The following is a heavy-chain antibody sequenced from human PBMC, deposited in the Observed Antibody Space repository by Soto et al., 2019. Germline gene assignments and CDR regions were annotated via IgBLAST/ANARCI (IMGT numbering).Heavy chain of an antibody. CDR1: GLSLRTTGVG. J-gene: IGHJ6*02. D-gene: IGHD2-21*02. Sequence: QITLKESGPTLVKPTQTLPLTCTFSGLSLRTTGVGVGWVRQPPGKALEWLALLYWDDDKSYSPSLKSRLTITKDTSEKQVVLTMTNMDTVDTATYYCVQSRCGGDCLQIYSSHSYDGLDVWGQGTTVTVSS. V-gene: IGHV2-5*02. CDR2: LYWDDDK. CDR3: VQSRCGGDCLQIYSSHSYDGLDV.